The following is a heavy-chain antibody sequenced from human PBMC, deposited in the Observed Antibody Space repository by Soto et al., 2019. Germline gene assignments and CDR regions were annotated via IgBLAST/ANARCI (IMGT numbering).Heavy chain of an antibody. V-gene: IGHV3-30*04. Sequence: QVQLVESGGGVVQPGRSLRLSCAASGITFSNYAMHWVRQAPGKGLEWVAVASHDGRNKYYTDSVKGRFTISRDVSNNILHLQMDSPRIADTAIYYCAAERWCASTVYRNDNGMDVWGQGATVTLSS. J-gene: IGHJ6*01. D-gene: IGHD2-21*01. CDR3: AAERWCASTVYRNDNGMDV. CDR1: GITFSNYA. CDR2: ASHDGRNK.